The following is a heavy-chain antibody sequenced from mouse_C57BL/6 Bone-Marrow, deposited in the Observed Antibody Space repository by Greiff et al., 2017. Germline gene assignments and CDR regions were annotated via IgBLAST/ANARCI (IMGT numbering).Heavy chain of an antibody. J-gene: IGHJ4*01. Sequence: VQLQQPGAELVRPGSSVKLSCKASGYTFTSYWMHWVKQRPIQGLEWIGNIDPSDSETHYNQKFKDKATLTVDKSSSTAYMQLSSLTSEDSAVYYCASYYYGSSYLYYAMDYWGQGTSVTVSS. CDR3: ASYYYGSSYLYYAMDY. CDR1: GYTFTSYW. CDR2: IDPSDSET. V-gene: IGHV1-52*01. D-gene: IGHD1-1*01.